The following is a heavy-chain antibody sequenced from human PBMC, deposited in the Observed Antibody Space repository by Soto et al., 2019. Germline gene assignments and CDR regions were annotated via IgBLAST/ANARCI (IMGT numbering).Heavy chain of an antibody. CDR1: GGSFSGYF. CDR3: ARGYGYIWGSYRYYYYYMAV. Sequence: SETLSLTCAVYGGSFSGYFWSWICQPPGKGLEWIGEINHSGSTNYNPSLKSRVTISVDTSKNQFSLKLSSVTAADTAVYYCARGYGYIWGSYRYYYYYMAVRGKGTTVTVSS. J-gene: IGHJ6*03. CDR2: INHSGST. V-gene: IGHV4-34*01. D-gene: IGHD3-16*02.